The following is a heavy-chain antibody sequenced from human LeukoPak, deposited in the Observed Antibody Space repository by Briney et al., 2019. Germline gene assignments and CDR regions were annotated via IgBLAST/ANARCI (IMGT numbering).Heavy chain of an antibody. CDR1: GFTFSSYA. V-gene: IGHV3-23*01. D-gene: IGHD1-26*01. CDR3: AKAGPVGGYQDYFDY. J-gene: IGHJ4*02. Sequence: GGSLRLSCAASGFTFSSYAMSWVRQAPGKGLEGVSAISGSGGSTYYADSVKGRFTISRDNSKNTLYLQMNSLRAEDTAVYYCAKAGPVGGYQDYFDYWGQGTLVTVSS. CDR2: ISGSGGST.